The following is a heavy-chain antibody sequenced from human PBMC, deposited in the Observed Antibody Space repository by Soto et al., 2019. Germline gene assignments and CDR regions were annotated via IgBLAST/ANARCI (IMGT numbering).Heavy chain of an antibody. CDR1: GFTFSDYY. V-gene: IGHV3-11*01. CDR2: ISSSGSTI. CDR3: ERPAKKLVPQTDAFDI. D-gene: IGHD6-6*01. Sequence: QVQLVESGGGLVKPGGSLRLSCAASGFTFSDYYMSWIRQAPGKGLEWVSYISSSGSTIYYADSVKGRFTISRDNAKNSLYLQINTLRTEDTTVYYCERPAKKLVPQTDAFDIWGQGTMVTVSS. J-gene: IGHJ3*02.